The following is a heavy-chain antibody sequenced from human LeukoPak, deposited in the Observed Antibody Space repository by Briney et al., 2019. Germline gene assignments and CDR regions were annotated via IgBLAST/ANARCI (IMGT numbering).Heavy chain of an antibody. Sequence: GRCLRLSCAASGFTFSSYSMNWVRQAPGKGLEWGSSISSSSSQTYYADSVKGGFTNYRDNAKTSLHLQMNSLRAEDTAVYYCARASNAQVAIDAFDIWVQGKMVTVSS. D-gene: IGHD5-12*01. CDR2: ISSSSSQT. CDR3: ARASNAQVAIDAFDI. V-gene: IGHV3-21*01. J-gene: IGHJ3*02. CDR1: GFTFSSYS.